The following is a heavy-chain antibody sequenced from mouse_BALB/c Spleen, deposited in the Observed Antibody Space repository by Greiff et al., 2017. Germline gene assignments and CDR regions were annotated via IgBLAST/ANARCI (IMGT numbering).Heavy chain of an antibody. CDR2: IWSGGST. CDR3: ASPIDYYGSSYGYAMDY. V-gene: IGHV2-2*02. D-gene: IGHD1-1*01. CDR1: GFSLTSYG. Sequence: VKLVESGPGLVQPSQSLSITCTVSGFSLTSYGVHWVRQSPGKGLEWLGVIWSGGSTDYNAAFISRLSISKDNSKSQVFFKMNSLQANDTAIYYCASPIDYYGSSYGYAMDYWGQGTSVTVSS. J-gene: IGHJ4*01.